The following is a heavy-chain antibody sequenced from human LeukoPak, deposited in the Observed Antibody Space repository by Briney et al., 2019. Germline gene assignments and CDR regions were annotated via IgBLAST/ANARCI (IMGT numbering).Heavy chain of an antibody. CDR1: GFTFSSYG. CDR3: ATTPPYSTSNGPYYFDS. J-gene: IGHJ4*02. V-gene: IGHV3-30*02. D-gene: IGHD6-6*01. Sequence: LPGGSLRLSCAASGFTFSSYGMHWVRQAPGKGLEWVAFIRYDGSNKYYADSVKGRFTISRDNSKNTLYLQMNSLRAGDTAVYYCATTPPYSTSNGPYYFDSWGQGTLVTVSS. CDR2: IRYDGSNK.